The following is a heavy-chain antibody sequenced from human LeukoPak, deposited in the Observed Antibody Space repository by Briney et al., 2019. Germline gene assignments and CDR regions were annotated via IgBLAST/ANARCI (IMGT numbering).Heavy chain of an antibody. D-gene: IGHD2-15*01. CDR2: ITSGSTTI. CDR3: ARGSDVSDY. J-gene: IGHJ4*02. CDR1: GFSFSTYA. Sequence: GGSLRLSCAASGFSFSTYAMSWVRQAPGKGLERVSYITSGSTTIYYADSVKGRFTISRDNAKNSLYLQMNSLRAEDTAVYYCARGSDVSDYWGQGTLVTVSS. V-gene: IGHV3-48*01.